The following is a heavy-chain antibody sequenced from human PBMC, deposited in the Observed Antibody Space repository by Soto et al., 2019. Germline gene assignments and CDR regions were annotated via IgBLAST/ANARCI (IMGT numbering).Heavy chain of an antibody. CDR2: ISGSGGST. Sequence: GGSLRLSCAASGFTFSSYAMSWVRQAPGKGLEWVSAISGSGGSTYYADSVKGRFTISRDNSKNTLYLQMNSLRAEDTAVYYCTRFLAGPISWFDPWGQGTLVTVPQ. D-gene: IGHD3-3*01. J-gene: IGHJ5*02. CDR3: TRFLAGPISWFDP. CDR1: GFTFSSYA. V-gene: IGHV3-23*01.